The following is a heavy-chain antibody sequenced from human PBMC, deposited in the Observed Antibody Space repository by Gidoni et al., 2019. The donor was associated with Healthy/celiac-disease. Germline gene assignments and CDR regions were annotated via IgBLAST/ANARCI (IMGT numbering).Heavy chain of an antibody. Sequence: EVQLVESGGGLVQPGGSLRLSCAASGFTVSANYMSWVRQAPGKGLEGVSVIYRGGSTYYADSVKGRFTISRDNSKNTLYLQMNSLRAEDTAVYYCARDSQYYYGSGSYPDYWGQGTLVTVSS. D-gene: IGHD3-10*01. V-gene: IGHV3-66*01. CDR2: IYRGGST. J-gene: IGHJ4*02. CDR1: GFTVSANY. CDR3: ARDSQYYYGSGSYPDY.